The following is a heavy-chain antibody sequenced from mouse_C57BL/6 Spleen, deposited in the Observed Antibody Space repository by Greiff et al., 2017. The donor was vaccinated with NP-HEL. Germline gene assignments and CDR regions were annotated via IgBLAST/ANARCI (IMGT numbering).Heavy chain of an antibody. CDR3: ASRYGNYPYYFDY. Sequence: QVQLQQPGAELVKPGASVKLSCKASGYTFTSYWMHWVKQRPGQGLEWIGMIHPNSGSTNYNEKFKSKATLTVDKSSSTAYMQLSSLTSEDSAVYYCASRYGNYPYYFDYWGQGTTLTVSS. D-gene: IGHD2-10*02. V-gene: IGHV1-64*01. J-gene: IGHJ2*01. CDR1: GYTFTSYW. CDR2: IHPNSGST.